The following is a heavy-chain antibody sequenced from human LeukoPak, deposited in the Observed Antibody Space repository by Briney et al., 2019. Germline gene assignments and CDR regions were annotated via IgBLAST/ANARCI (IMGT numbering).Heavy chain of an antibody. V-gene: IGHV4-34*01. CDR1: GGSFSGYY. J-gene: IGHJ2*01. CDR2: INHSGST. Sequence: SKTLSLTCAVYGGSFSGYYWSWIRQPPGKGLEWIGEINHSGSTNYNPSLKSRVTISVDTSKNQFSLKLSSVTAADTAVYYCARVTTKKQLVPRSYWYFDLWGRGALVTVSS. CDR3: ARVTTKKQLVPRSYWYFDL. D-gene: IGHD6-13*01.